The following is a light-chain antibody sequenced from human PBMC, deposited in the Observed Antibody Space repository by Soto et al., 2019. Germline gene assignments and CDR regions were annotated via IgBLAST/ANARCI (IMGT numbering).Light chain of an antibody. Sequence: QSVLTQSPSASASLGASVKLTCTLSSGHSSYAIAWHQQQPERGPRYLMKLNSDGRHSKGDGIPDRFSGSSSGAERYLTISSLQSEDVADYYCQTWGTGFWVFGGGTKLTVL. CDR1: SGHSSYA. V-gene: IGLV4-69*01. CDR3: QTWGTGFWV. CDR2: LNSDGRH. J-gene: IGLJ3*02.